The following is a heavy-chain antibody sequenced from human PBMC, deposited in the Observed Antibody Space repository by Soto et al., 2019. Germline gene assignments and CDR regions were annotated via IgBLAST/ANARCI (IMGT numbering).Heavy chain of an antibody. J-gene: IGHJ3*02. CDR1: GFTFSSYG. V-gene: IGHV3-33*01. CDR3: ASGMPGFDAFAI. D-gene: IGHD1-1*01. Sequence: QVPLVESGGGVVQPGRSLRLSCAASGFTFSSYGMHWVRQAPGKGLEWVAVIWYDGSNKYYADSVKGRFTISRDNSKNTLYLQINSLRAEDTAVYYCASGMPGFDAFAIWGQGTMVTVSS. CDR2: IWYDGSNK.